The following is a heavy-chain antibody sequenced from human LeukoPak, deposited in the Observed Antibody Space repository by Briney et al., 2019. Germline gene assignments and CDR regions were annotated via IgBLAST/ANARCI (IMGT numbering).Heavy chain of an antibody. Sequence: SETLSLTCTVSGYSISSGYYWGWIRQPPGKGLEWIGSIYHSGSTYYNPSLKSRATISVDTSKNQFSLKLSSVTAADTAVYYCARDYAVVRIDYWGQGTLVTVSS. CDR3: ARDYAVVRIDY. CDR1: GYSISSGYY. CDR2: IYHSGST. V-gene: IGHV4-38-2*02. D-gene: IGHD3-22*01. J-gene: IGHJ4*02.